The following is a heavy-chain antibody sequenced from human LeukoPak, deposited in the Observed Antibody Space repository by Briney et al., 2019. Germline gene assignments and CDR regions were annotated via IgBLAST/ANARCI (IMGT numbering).Heavy chain of an antibody. CDR3: ARDYIKTRWFDP. CDR1: GGSISSGSYY. J-gene: IGHJ5*02. Sequence: SETLSLTCTVSGGSISSGSYYWGWFRQPPGKGLEWIGIMYYSGRTYYNPSLKSRVTISVDTSKNQFSLKLSSVTAADTAVYYCARDYIKTRWFDPWGQGTLVTVSS. V-gene: IGHV4-39*02. CDR2: MYYSGRT. D-gene: IGHD4-11*01.